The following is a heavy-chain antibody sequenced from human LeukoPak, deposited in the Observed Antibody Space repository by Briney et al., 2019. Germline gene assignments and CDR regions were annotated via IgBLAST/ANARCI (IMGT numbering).Heavy chain of an antibody. J-gene: IGHJ4*02. Sequence: GSLRLSCAASGFTFSSYGMHWVRQAPDKGLEWVAVISYDGSNKYYADSVKGRFTISRDNSKNTLYLQMSSLSAEDTAVYYCARTTTPHYYGSGSYALGYWGQGTLVTVPS. CDR2: ISYDGSNK. CDR3: ARTTTPHYYGSGSYALGY. V-gene: IGHV3-30*03. D-gene: IGHD3-10*01. CDR1: GFTFSSYG.